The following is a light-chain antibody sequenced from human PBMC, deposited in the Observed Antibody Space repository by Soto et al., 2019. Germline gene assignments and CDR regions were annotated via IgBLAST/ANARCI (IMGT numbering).Light chain of an antibody. CDR2: GVS. CDR3: GQFVSAPPRT. Sequence: EIVLTQSPGTLSLSPGERATLSCRASPSVSSTFLAWYQQKPGQAPRLLIYGVSKRATGIPDRFSGSGSGTDFTLTISRLEPEDFAVYFCGQFVSAPPRTVGQGTKVESK. CDR1: PSVSSTF. J-gene: IGKJ1*01. V-gene: IGKV3-20*01.